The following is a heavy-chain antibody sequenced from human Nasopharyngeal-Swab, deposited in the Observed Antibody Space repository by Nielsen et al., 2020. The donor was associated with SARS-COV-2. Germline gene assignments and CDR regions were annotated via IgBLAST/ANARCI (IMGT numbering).Heavy chain of an antibody. J-gene: IGHJ4*02. CDR1: GYSFTGYY. CDR2: IIPILGIA. V-gene: IGHV1-69*02. Sequence: SVKVSCKASGYSFTGYYMHWVRQAPGQGLEWMGRIIPILGIANYAQKFQGRVTITADKSTSTAYMELSSLRSEDTAVYYCASYDYGDGVDWGQGTLVTVSS. D-gene: IGHD4-17*01. CDR3: ASYDYGDGVD.